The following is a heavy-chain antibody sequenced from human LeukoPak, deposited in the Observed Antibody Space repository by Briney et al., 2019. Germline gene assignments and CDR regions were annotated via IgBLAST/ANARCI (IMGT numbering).Heavy chain of an antibody. V-gene: IGHV4-34*01. Sequence: SETLSLTRAVYGGSFSGYYWSWIRQPPGKGLEWIGEINHSGSTNYNPSLKSRVTISVDTSKNQFSLKLSSVTAADTAVYYCARDRLGGWFDPWGRGTLVTVSS. J-gene: IGHJ5*02. CDR1: GGSFSGYY. CDR2: INHSGST. CDR3: ARDRLGGWFDP. D-gene: IGHD4-17*01.